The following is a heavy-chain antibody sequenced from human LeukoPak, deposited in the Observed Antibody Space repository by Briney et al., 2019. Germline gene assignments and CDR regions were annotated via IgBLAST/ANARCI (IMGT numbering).Heavy chain of an antibody. D-gene: IGHD3-10*01. CDR3: ARGSYGSGSYNWFDP. CDR2: IRSNSDI. J-gene: IGHJ5*02. CDR1: GSTFSSYA. Sequence: GGSLRLSCAASGSTFSSYAMSWVRQAPGKGLEWVSSIRSNSDIYYADSVKGRFTISRDNAKNSLYLQMNSLRGEDTAVYYCARGSYGSGSYNWFDPWGQGTLVTVSS. V-gene: IGHV3-21*01.